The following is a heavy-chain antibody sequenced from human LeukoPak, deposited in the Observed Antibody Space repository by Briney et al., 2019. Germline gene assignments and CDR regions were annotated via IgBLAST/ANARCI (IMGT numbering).Heavy chain of an antibody. CDR2: ISSSSSYI. V-gene: IGHV3-21*01. CDR3: AMGRDGYDYVYY. D-gene: IGHD5-24*01. CDR1: GFTFSSYS. J-gene: IGHJ4*02. Sequence: AGGSLRLSCAASGFTFSSYSMKWVRQAPGKGLEWVSSISSSSSYIYYADSVKGRFTISRDNAKNSLYLQMNSLRAEDTAVYYCAMGRDGYDYVYYWGQRTLGTVSS.